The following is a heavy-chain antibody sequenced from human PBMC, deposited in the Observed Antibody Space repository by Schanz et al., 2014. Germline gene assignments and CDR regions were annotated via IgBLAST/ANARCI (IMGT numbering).Heavy chain of an antibody. Sequence: QVQLQQWGAGLLKPSETLSLTCAVSGGSFSGYYWSWIRQPPDTGLEWIGEINQSGDTNYNPSLKSRVTISVDPPNTQFPLKLRSVTAADTAVYYCARLYCSTPGCYVSPNGFAKDYWGQGTLVTVSS. J-gene: IGHJ4*02. CDR2: INQSGDT. CDR3: ARLYCSTPGCYVSPNGFAKDY. V-gene: IGHV4-34*01. CDR1: GGSFSGYY. D-gene: IGHD2-2*01.